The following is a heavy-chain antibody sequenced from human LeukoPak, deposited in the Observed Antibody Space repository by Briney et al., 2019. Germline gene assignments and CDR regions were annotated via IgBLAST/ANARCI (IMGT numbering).Heavy chain of an antibody. D-gene: IGHD3-9*01. CDR2: MNPSGDTT. CDR3: ARGGALRYFEWFSAY. V-gene: IGHV1-46*01. J-gene: IGHJ4*02. CDR1: GYNFTNYY. Sequence: ASVKVSCKTSGYNFTNYYMHWVRQAPGHGLEWMGIMNPSGDTTTYAEKFQGRVTMTRDTSTSTVYMELSSLRSEDTAVYYCARGGALRYFEWFSAYWGREPWSPSPQ.